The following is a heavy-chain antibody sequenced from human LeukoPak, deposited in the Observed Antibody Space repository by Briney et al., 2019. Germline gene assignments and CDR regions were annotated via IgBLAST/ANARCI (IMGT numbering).Heavy chain of an antibody. D-gene: IGHD6-19*01. V-gene: IGHV3-74*01. J-gene: IGHJ4*02. CDR3: ARGLTIVVAGTGDY. Sequence: PGGSLRLSCAASGFTFSSYWMHWVRQAPGKGLVWVSHIKTDGSSTNYAESVKGRFTISRDNAKNTVYLQMNSLSAEDTALYHCARGLTIVVAGTGDYWGQGTLVTVSS. CDR2: IKTDGSST. CDR1: GFTFSSYW.